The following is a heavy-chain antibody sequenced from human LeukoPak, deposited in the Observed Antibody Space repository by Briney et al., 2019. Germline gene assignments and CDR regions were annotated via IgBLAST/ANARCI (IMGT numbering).Heavy chain of an antibody. V-gene: IGHV4-39*01. D-gene: IGHD5-24*01. J-gene: IGHJ6*02. CDR2: IYYSGST. CDR1: GGSISSSGYY. Sequence: PSETLSLTCTVSGGSISSSGYYWGWIRQPPGKGLEGIGSIYYSGSTYYNPSLKSRVTISVDTSKNQSSLKLSSVTAADTAVYYCARSRRDGYNYYYYGMGVWGQGTTVTVSS. CDR3: ARSRRDGYNYYYYGMGV.